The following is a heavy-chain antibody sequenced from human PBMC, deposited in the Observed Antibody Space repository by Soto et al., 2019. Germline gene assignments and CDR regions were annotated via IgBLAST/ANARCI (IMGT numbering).Heavy chain of an antibody. V-gene: IGHV1-46*01. D-gene: IGHD3-22*01. CDR3: AVGDSSGYYYYYYYGMDV. CDR2: INPSGGST. J-gene: IGHJ6*02. CDR1: GYTFTSYY. Sequence: ASVKVSCKASGYTFTSYYMHWVRQAPGQGLEWMGIINPSGGSTSYAQKFQGRVTMTRDTSTSTVYMELSSLRSEDTAVYYCAVGDSSGYYYYYYYGMDVWGQGTTVTV.